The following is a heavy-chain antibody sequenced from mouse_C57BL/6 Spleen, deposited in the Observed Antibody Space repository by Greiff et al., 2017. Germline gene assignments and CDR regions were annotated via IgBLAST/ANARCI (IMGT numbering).Heavy chain of an antibody. Sequence: LQESGAELARPGASVKMSCKASGYTFTSYTMHWVKQRPGQGLEWIGYINPSSGYTKYNQKFKDKATLTADKSSSTTYMQLSSLTSEDSAVYYCATNWAFDVWGTGTTVTVSS. J-gene: IGHJ1*03. CDR2: INPSSGYT. CDR3: ATNWAFDV. CDR1: GYTFTSYT. V-gene: IGHV1-4*01.